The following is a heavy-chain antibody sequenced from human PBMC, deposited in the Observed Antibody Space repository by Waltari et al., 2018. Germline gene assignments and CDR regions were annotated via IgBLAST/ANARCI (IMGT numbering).Heavy chain of an antibody. D-gene: IGHD6-6*01. CDR1: GLTFSSYG. J-gene: IGHJ4*02. Sequence: QVQLVESGGGVVQPGRSLRLSCAASGLTFSSYGMHWVRKAPGKGLEWLAVLSFYVSNKYYADSVKGRFTSSRVNSKNTLYLQMNSLRAEDTAVYYCAKEEYSSSAEGDYWGQGTLVTVSS. V-gene: IGHV3-30*18. CDR3: AKEEYSSSAEGDY. CDR2: LSFYVSNK.